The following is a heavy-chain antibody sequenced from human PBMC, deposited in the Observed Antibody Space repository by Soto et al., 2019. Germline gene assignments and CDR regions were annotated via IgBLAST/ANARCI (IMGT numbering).Heavy chain of an antibody. CDR3: AKAGGGYTKWHFDS. CDR1: GFSFSGYA. D-gene: IGHD5-12*01. V-gene: IGHV3-23*01. CDR2: ISGSGATT. Sequence: EVQLLESGGGSVQPGGSLRLSCAASGFSFSGYAMAWVRQAPGKGLEWVSGISGSGATTYYADSVKGWCTISRDNSKNTLSLQVNRLSAEDTAVYYCAKAGGGYTKWHFDSWGHGSLVTVSS. J-gene: IGHJ4*01.